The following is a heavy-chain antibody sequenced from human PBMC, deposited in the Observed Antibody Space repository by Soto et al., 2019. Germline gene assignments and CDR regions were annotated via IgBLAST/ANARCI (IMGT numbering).Heavy chain of an antibody. CDR1: GYNFAGHW. CDR2: IYPGDSQT. Sequence: PGESLKISCRGSGYNFAGHWMVWVRKVPGKGLEWIGIIYPGDSQTRYSPSFQGQVTFSADKSINTAYLQWSSLKASDTAMYYCARLDAPGEPHDPNFAYWGQGTLVTVAS. D-gene: IGHD3-16*01. CDR3: ARLDAPGEPHDPNFAY. V-gene: IGHV5-51*01. J-gene: IGHJ4*02.